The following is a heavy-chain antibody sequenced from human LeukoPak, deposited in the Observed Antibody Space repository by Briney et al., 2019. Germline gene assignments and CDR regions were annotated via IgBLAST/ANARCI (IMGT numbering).Heavy chain of an antibody. V-gene: IGHV3-48*02. CDR1: GFTFSTYS. Sequence: GGSLRLSCAAPGFTFSTYSMNWVRQAPGKGLEWVSYISSRSSTIYYADSVKGRFTISRDNAKNSLYLQMNSLRDEDTAVYYCARAYRGDSSGYCDYWGQGTLVTVSS. CDR2: ISSRSSTI. J-gene: IGHJ4*02. D-gene: IGHD3-22*01. CDR3: ARAYRGDSSGYCDY.